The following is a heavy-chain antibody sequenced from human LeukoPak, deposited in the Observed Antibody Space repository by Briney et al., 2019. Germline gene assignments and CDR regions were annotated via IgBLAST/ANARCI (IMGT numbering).Heavy chain of an antibody. CDR1: GFTFSSYE. V-gene: IGHV3-48*03. CDR3: AREQWELPHDY. Sequence: GGSLRLSCAGSGFTFSSYEMNWVRQAPGKGLEWVSYISSSGSTRYYADSVKGRFTVSRDNAKNSLYLQMNSLRAEDTALYYCAREQWELPHDYWGQGTLVTVSS. J-gene: IGHJ4*02. D-gene: IGHD1-26*01. CDR2: ISSSGSTR.